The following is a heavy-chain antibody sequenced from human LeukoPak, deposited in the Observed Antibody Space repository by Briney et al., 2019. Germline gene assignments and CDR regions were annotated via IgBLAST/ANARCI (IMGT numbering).Heavy chain of an antibody. CDR2: INHSGST. J-gene: IGHJ4*02. D-gene: IGHD2-2*01. Sequence: SETLSLTCAVYGGSFSGYYWSWIRQPPGKGLEWIGEINHSGSTNYNPSLKSRVIISVDTSKNQFSLKLSSVTAADTAVYYCARGDIVVVPALDYWGQGTLVTVSS. CDR1: GGSFSGYY. CDR3: ARGDIVVVPALDY. V-gene: IGHV4-34*01.